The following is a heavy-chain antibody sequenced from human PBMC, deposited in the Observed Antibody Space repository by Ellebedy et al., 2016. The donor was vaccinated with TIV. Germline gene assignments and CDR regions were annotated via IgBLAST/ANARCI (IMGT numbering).Heavy chain of an antibody. CDR1: GFTFNNYA. V-gene: IGHV3-23*01. Sequence: GGSLRLXCAASGFTFNNYAMNWVRQAPGKGLEWVSAISGSGASTYYADSVKGRFTISRDNSKNTLYLQMNSLRAEDTAVYYCAKDRRQQLIPSSFDSWGQGTLVTVSS. J-gene: IGHJ4*02. CDR2: ISGSGAST. D-gene: IGHD6-13*01. CDR3: AKDRRQQLIPSSFDS.